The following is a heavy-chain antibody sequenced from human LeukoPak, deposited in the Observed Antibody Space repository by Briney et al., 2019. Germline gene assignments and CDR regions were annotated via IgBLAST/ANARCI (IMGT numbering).Heavy chain of an antibody. V-gene: IGHV4-59*12. D-gene: IGHD5-18*01. Sequence: SETLSLTCTVSGASIHDDHFTWIRQPPGRGLDWIGFVYYRGSAKYNPSLESRVTISVDTSKKQISLILKSVTAADTAVYYCARIEDVTRGYNHAYYFDYWGQGTLVTVSS. CDR1: GASIHDDH. J-gene: IGHJ4*02. CDR3: ARIEDVTRGYNHAYYFDY. CDR2: VYYRGSA.